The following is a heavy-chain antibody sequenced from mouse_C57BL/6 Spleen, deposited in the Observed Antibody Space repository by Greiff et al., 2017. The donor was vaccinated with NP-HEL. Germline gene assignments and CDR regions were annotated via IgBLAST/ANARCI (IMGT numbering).Heavy chain of an antibody. J-gene: IGHJ2*01. CDR3: ARDDYETDFDY. CDR2: INPSSGYT. CDR1: GYTFTSYT. Sequence: QVQLQQSGAELARPGASVKMSCKASGYTFTSYTMHWVKQRPGQGLEWIGYINPSSGYTKYNQKFKDKATLTADKSSSTAYMQLSSLTSEDSAVYYWARDDYETDFDYWGQGTTLTVSS. V-gene: IGHV1-4*01. D-gene: IGHD2-4*01.